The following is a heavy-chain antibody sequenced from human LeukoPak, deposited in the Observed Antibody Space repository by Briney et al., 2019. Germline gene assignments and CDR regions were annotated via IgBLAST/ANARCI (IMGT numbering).Heavy chain of an antibody. Sequence: GASVKVSCKASGYTFTSYYMHWVRQAPGQGLEWMGIINPSGGSTSYAQKFQGRVTMTRDTSTSTVYMELSSLRSEDTAVYYCAKDESSGYDWPNYFYGLDVWGQGTTVVVSS. CDR3: AKDESSGYDWPNYFYGLDV. V-gene: IGHV1-46*01. D-gene: IGHD5-12*01. J-gene: IGHJ6*02. CDR2: INPSGGST. CDR1: GYTFTSYY.